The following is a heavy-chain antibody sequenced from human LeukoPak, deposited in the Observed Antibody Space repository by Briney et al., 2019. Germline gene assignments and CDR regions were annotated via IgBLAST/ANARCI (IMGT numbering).Heavy chain of an antibody. CDR2: IYTSGSY. CDR3: ATEGDSTAELAY. V-gene: IGHV4-4*07. CDR1: GGSISSNY. Sequence: SETLSLTCTVYGGSISSNYWTWIRQPAGKGLEWIGRIYTSGSYNYNPSLNSRVTMSVDTSRNQVALRGRSMTAADTAVYYCATEGDSTAELAYWGQGTLVTVSS. D-gene: IGHD2/OR15-2a*01. J-gene: IGHJ4*02.